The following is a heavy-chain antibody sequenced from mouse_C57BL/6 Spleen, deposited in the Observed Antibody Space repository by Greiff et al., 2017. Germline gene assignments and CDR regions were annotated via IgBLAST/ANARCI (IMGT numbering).Heavy chain of an antibody. J-gene: IGHJ2*01. Sequence: ESGPGILQPSQTLSLTCSVSGFSLSTFGMGVGWLRQPSGKGLEWLAHIWWDDDKYSNPALKSRLTFSKDTSKNQVFLKIANVDTADTATYYCARMEQTAQATVDYWGQGTTLTVSS. CDR2: IWWDDDK. CDR3: ARMEQTAQATVDY. V-gene: IGHV8-8*01. CDR1: GFSLSTFGMG. D-gene: IGHD3-2*02.